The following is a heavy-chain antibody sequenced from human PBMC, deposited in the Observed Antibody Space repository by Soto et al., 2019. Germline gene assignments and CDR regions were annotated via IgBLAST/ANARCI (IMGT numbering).Heavy chain of an antibody. D-gene: IGHD3-10*01. J-gene: IGHJ6*04. CDR1: GYTFTSYD. V-gene: IGHV1-8*01. CDR2: MNPNSGNT. Sequence: GASVKVSCKASGYTFTSYDINWVRQATGQGLEWMGWMNPNSGNTGYAQKFQGRVTMTRNTSISTAYMELSSLRSEDTAVYYCARGYYYGSGSSSRLPQDVWGKGTTVTVSS. CDR3: ARGYYYGSGSSSRLPQDV.